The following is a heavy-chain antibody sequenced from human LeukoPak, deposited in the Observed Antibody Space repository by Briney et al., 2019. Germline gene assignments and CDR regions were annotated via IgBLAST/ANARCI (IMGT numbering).Heavy chain of an antibody. J-gene: IGHJ4*02. V-gene: IGHV3-23*01. CDR3: AKEYSGYDFDY. D-gene: IGHD5-12*01. Sequence: GGSLRLSCAASGFTLNTCAMSWVRQAPGKGLEWVAAASGSGGNTYYADSVKGRFTISRDNSKNTLYLQMNSLRAEDTAVYYCAKEYSGYDFDYWGQGTLVTVSS. CDR2: ASGSGGNT. CDR1: GFTLNTCA.